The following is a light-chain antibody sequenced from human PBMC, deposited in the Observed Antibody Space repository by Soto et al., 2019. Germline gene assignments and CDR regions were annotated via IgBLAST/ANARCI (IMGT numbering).Light chain of an antibody. Sequence: IPMTQSPSSLSASVGDRVTITCRTSQSITRWLAWHQQKPGKAPRLLIYDASNLESGVPSRFSGSGSGTEFTLTIGSLQPDDVATYYCQQYDGYPITLGGGTKVEIK. J-gene: IGKJ4*01. CDR1: QSITRW. V-gene: IGKV1-5*01. CDR2: DAS. CDR3: QQYDGYPIT.